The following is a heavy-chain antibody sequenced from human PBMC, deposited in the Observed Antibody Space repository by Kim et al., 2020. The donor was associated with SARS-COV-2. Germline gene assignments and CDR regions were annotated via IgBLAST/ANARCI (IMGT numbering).Heavy chain of an antibody. Sequence: GGSLRLSCAASGFTFSSYGMHWVRQAPGKGLEWVAVISYDGSNKNYADSVKGRFTISRDNSKNTLYLQMNSLRDEDTAVYYCAKDYKIWHGSGWYYYYY. CDR3: AKDYKIWHGSGWYYYYY. V-gene: IGHV3-30*18. CDR2: ISYDGSNK. CDR1: GFTFSSYG. D-gene: IGHD6-19*01. J-gene: IGHJ6*01.